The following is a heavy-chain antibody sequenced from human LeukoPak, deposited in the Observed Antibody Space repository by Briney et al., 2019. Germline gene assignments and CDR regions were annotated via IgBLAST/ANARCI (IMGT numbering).Heavy chain of an antibody. CDR3: ARGVYIAAAQYGY. CDR2: IYYSGTT. V-gene: IGHV4-59*01. CDR1: GGSISSYY. Sequence: SETLSLTCTVSGGSISSYYWSWIRQPPGKGLEWIGYIYYSGTTNYNPSLKSRVTISGDTSKNQFSLTLSSVTAADTAVYYSARGVYIAAAQYGYWGQGTLVTVSS. J-gene: IGHJ4*02. D-gene: IGHD6-13*01.